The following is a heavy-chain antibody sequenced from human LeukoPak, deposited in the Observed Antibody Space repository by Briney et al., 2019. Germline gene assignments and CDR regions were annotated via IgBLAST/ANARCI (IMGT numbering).Heavy chain of an antibody. CDR3: ARHRDYPYYFDY. CDR1: GGSISSSSYY. V-gene: IGHV4-39*01. CDR2: IYYSGST. D-gene: IGHD4-11*01. J-gene: IGHJ4*02. Sequence: SETLSLTCTVSGGSISSSSYYWGWIRQPPGKGLEWIGSIYYSGSTYYNPSLKSRVTISVDTSKNQFSLKLSSVTAADTAVYYCARHRDYPYYFDYWGQGTLVTVSP.